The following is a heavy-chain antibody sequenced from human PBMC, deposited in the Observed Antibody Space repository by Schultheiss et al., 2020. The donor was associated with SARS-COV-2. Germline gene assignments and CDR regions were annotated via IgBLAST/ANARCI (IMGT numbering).Heavy chain of an antibody. V-gene: IGHV3-21*01. CDR2: ISSSSSYI. D-gene: IGHD7-27*01. CDR3: ARDQTDGDDPDYYYYYGMDV. Sequence: GGSLRLSCAASGFTFSSYSMNWVRQAPGKGLEWVSSISSSSSYIYYADSVKGRFTISRDNAKNSLYLQMNSLRAEDTAVYYCARDQTDGDDPDYYYYYGMDVWGQGTTVTVSS. CDR1: GFTFSSYS. J-gene: IGHJ6*02.